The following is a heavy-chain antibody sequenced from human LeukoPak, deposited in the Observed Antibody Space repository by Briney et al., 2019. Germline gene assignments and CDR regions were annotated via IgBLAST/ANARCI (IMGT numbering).Heavy chain of an antibody. CDR2: IYTSGST. J-gene: IGHJ4*02. CDR1: GYSVSSGYY. CDR3: ARGSSGYYYG. Sequence: SETLSLTCTVSGYSVSSGYYWGWIRQSAGKGLEWIGRIYTSGSTNYNPSLKSRVTTSADTSKNQFSLKLSSVTAADTAVYYCARGSSGYYYGWGQGTLVTVSS. V-gene: IGHV4-4*07. D-gene: IGHD3-22*01.